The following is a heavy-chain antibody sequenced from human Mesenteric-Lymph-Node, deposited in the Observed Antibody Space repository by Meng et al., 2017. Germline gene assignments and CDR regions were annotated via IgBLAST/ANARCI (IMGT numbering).Heavy chain of an antibody. CDR3: ARCIAVAGNWFDP. CDR1: GYTVTTYA. V-gene: IGHV1-3*01. D-gene: IGHD6-19*01. Sequence: QVHLVQSGAEVKKPGASVKVSCKASGYTVTTYAIHWVRQAPGQRLEWMGWINAGNGKTRYSQKFQGRVSITRDTSASTAYMELSSLRSEDTAVYYCARCIAVAGNWFDPWGQGTLVTVSS. CDR2: INAGNGKT. J-gene: IGHJ5*02.